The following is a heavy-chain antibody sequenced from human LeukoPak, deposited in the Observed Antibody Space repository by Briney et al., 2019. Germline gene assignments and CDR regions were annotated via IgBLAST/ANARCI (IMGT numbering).Heavy chain of an antibody. Sequence: ASVKVSCKASGFTFSNSAVQWVRQARGQRLEWIGWIVVGRGHTNYAQKFQERVTITRDMSTSTVYMELSSLRSEDTAVHYCAADRNFGSGTYYRFDPWSQGTLVTVSS. V-gene: IGHV1-58*01. CDR1: GFTFSNSA. D-gene: IGHD3-10*01. CDR2: IVVGRGHT. CDR3: AADRNFGSGTYYRFDP. J-gene: IGHJ5*02.